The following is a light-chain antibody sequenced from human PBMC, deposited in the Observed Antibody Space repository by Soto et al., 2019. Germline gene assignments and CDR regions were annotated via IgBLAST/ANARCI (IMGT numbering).Light chain of an antibody. CDR3: QLYNTYPWT. CDR1: QSISSW. J-gene: IGKJ1*01. V-gene: IGKV1-5*03. CDR2: KAS. Sequence: DIQMTQSPSTLSASVGDRVTMTSRASQSISSWLAWYQQKPGKAPKLLIYKASSLESGVPSRFSGSGSGTEFTLTISSLQPDDFATYYCQLYNTYPWTFGQGTKVEIK.